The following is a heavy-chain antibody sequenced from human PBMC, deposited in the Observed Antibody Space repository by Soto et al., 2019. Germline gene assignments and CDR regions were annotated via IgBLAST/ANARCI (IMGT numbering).Heavy chain of an antibody. CDR1: GFTFSSYS. V-gene: IGHV3-21*01. Sequence: PGGSLRLSCAASGFTFSSYSMNWVRQAPGKGLEWVSSISSSSSYIYYADSVKGRFTISRDDAKNSLYLQMNSLRAEDTAVYYCARVRVRDPPNDYGDYTDYWGQGTLVTVSS. CDR3: ARVRVRDPPNDYGDYTDY. CDR2: ISSSSSYI. J-gene: IGHJ4*02. D-gene: IGHD4-17*01.